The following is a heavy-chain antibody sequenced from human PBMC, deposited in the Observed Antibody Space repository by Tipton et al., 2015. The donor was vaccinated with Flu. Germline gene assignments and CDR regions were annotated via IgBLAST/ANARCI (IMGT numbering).Heavy chain of an antibody. CDR1: GGSISGGDYY. Sequence: TLSLTCTVSGGSISGGDYYWSWVRQPPGKGLEWIGYVFYSGNTYYNPSLKSRETISVDTSKNQFSLRLTSVTVADTAVYYCTRDAHDSSGHYYFTDSWGQGTLVTVSS. CDR3: TRDAHDSSGHYYFTDS. CDR2: VFYSGNT. V-gene: IGHV4-30-4*02. J-gene: IGHJ4*02. D-gene: IGHD3-22*01.